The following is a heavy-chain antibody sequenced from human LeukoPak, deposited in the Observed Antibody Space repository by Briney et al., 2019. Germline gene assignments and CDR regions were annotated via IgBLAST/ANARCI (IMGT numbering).Heavy chain of an antibody. CDR3: AKGEAWEPFFGCYFDV. V-gene: IGHV3-30*18. J-gene: IGHJ2*01. CDR1: GFIFSNYA. Sequence: LGGSLRLSCAASGFIFSNYAMHWVSQAPGKGPEGGADISYVGSNEYYADSAKRRFTISRDNSMDTLYLPKNSLRAEDMAMYYCAKGEAWEPFFGCYFDVWGRGTLVTVSS. D-gene: IGHD1-14*01. CDR2: ISYVGSNE.